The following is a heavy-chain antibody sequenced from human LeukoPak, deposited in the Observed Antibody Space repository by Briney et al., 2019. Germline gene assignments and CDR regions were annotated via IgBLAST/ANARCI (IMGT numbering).Heavy chain of an antibody. CDR3: ASAPGKNYYYGMDV. Sequence: GASVTVSCTASGYTFTGYYMHWVRQAPGQGLEWMGRINPNSGGTNYARKFQGRVTMTRDTSISTAYMELSRLRSDDTAVYYCASAPGKNYYYGMDVWGQGTTVTVSS. J-gene: IGHJ6*02. CDR2: INPNSGGT. V-gene: IGHV1-2*06. D-gene: IGHD4-23*01. CDR1: GYTFTGYY.